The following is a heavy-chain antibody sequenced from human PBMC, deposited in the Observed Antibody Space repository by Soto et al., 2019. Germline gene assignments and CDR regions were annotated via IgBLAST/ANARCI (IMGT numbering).Heavy chain of an antibody. Sequence: QVQLVQSGAEVKKPGSPVKVSCKASGGTFSSYAISWVRQAPGQGLEWMGGIIPIFGTANYAQKFQGRVTITADKSTSTAYMELSSLRSEDTAVYYCARVGLRLTTAYYYYGMDVWGQGTTVTVSS. CDR1: GGTFSSYA. J-gene: IGHJ6*02. CDR3: ARVGLRLTTAYYYYGMDV. V-gene: IGHV1-69*06. D-gene: IGHD4-17*01. CDR2: IIPIFGTA.